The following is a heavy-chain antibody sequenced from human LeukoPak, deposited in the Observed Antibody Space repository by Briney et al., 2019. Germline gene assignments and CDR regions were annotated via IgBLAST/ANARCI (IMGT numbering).Heavy chain of an antibody. J-gene: IGHJ4*02. CDR2: INPSGGST. Sequence: GASVKVSCKASGYTFTSYYMHWVRQAPGQGLEWMGIINPSGGSTSYAQKFQGRVTMTRDTSTSTVYMELSSLRSEDMAVYYCARVASWSGYDWGAFDYWGQGTLVTVSS. V-gene: IGHV1-46*01. D-gene: IGHD5-12*01. CDR3: ARVASWSGYDWGAFDY. CDR1: GYTFTSYY.